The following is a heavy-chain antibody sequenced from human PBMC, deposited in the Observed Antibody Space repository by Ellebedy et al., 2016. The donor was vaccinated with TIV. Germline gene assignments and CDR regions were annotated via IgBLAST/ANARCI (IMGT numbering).Heavy chain of an antibody. CDR3: AGPYSGYEGGDY. Sequence: SETLSLTXTVSGYSISSGYYWGWIRQPPGKGLEWIGSIYHSGSTYYNPSLKSRVTISVDTSKNQFSLKLSSVTAADTAVYYCAGPYSGYEGGDYWGQGTLVTVSS. J-gene: IGHJ4*02. CDR2: IYHSGST. CDR1: GYSISSGYY. D-gene: IGHD5-12*01. V-gene: IGHV4-38-2*02.